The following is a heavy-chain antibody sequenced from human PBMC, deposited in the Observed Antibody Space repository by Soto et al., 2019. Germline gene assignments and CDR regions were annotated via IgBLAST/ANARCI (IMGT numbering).Heavy chain of an antibody. CDR1: GFTFSTYS. CDR2: ISYSSTYI. Sequence: EVQLVESGGGLVKPGGSLRLSCAASGFTFSTYSMNWVRQAPGKGLEWVSSISYSSTYIYYADSVKGRFTISRDDAKNSLYLQMDSLRAEDTAVYYWAGRSGGPFYYWGQGTLVTVSS. V-gene: IGHV3-21*01. J-gene: IGHJ4*02. D-gene: IGHD6-25*01. CDR3: AGRSGGPFYY.